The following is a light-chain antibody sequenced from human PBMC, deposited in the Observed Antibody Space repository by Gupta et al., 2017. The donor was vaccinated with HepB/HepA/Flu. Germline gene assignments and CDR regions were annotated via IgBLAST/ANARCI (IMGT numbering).Light chain of an antibody. CDR3: QAWDSSTVV. V-gene: IGLV3-1*01. Sequence: SYELTQPPSLSVSPGQTASISCSGDKLGDKYSCWYQQKPGQSPVVVIYQDTKRPSGIPERFSGSNSGNTATLTISGTQAMDEADYYCQAWDSSTVVFGGGTKLTVL. J-gene: IGLJ2*01. CDR2: QDT. CDR1: KLGDKY.